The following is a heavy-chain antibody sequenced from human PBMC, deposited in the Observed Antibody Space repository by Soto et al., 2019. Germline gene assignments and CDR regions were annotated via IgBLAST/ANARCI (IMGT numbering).Heavy chain of an antibody. D-gene: IGHD6-25*01. CDR2: TKQDESEK. Sequence: EVQLVESGGGLVQPGGSLRLSCATSGFTFGDYWMSWVRQAPGKRLEWVANTKQDESEKYYVGSVRGRFTISRDNAKNALYLQMNSLSAADTAVYVYVREGDSGFFSWGQGTLVTVSS. CDR1: GFTFGDYW. CDR3: VREGDSGFFS. J-gene: IGHJ5*02. V-gene: IGHV3-7*01.